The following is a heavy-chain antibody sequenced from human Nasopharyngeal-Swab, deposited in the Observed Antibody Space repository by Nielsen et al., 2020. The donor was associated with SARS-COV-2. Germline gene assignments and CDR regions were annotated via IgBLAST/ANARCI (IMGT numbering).Heavy chain of an antibody. J-gene: IGHJ4*02. CDR3: ARQDYYDRGFDY. D-gene: IGHD3-22*01. Sequence: VRQMPGKGLEWIGSIYYSGSTYYNPSLKSRVTISVDTSKNQFSLKLSSVTAADTAVYYCARQDYYDRGFDYWGQGTLVRLL. V-gene: IGHV4-39*01. CDR2: IYYSGST.